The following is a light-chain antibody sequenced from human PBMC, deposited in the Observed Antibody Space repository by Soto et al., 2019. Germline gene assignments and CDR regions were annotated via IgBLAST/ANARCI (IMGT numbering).Light chain of an antibody. CDR2: GAS. Sequence: EIVMTQSPATLSVSPGERATLSCRASQSVNSKLAWYQQKPGQAPRLLIYGASTRATGIPVRFSGSGSGTEFTLTISSQQSEDFAVYYCQQYNNWPLTFGGGTKVEIK. J-gene: IGKJ4*01. CDR3: QQYNNWPLT. V-gene: IGKV3-15*01. CDR1: QSVNSK.